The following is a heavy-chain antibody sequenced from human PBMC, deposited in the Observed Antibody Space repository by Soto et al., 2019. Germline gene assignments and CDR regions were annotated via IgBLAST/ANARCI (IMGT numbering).Heavy chain of an antibody. CDR3: GRDKGYCGGDCYSYYFDY. D-gene: IGHD2-21*02. Sequence: VSVKVSCKASGYTFTSYGISWVRQAPGQGLEWMGWISAYNGNTNYAQKLQGRVTMTTDTSTSTAYMELRSLRSDDTAVYYCGRDKGYCGGDCYSYYFDYWGQGTLVTVSS. J-gene: IGHJ4*02. CDR2: ISAYNGNT. CDR1: GYTFTSYG. V-gene: IGHV1-18*01.